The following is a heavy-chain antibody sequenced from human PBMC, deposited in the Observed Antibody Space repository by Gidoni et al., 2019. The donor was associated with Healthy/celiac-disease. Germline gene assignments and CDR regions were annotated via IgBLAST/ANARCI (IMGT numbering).Heavy chain of an antibody. CDR3: ASSLNYDSSGLMGY. Sequence: MGWISAYNGNTNYAQKLQGRVTMTTDTSTSTAYMELRSLRSDDTAVYYCASSLNYDSSGLMGYWGQGTLVTVSS. D-gene: IGHD3-22*01. J-gene: IGHJ4*02. V-gene: IGHV1-18*01. CDR2: ISAYNGNT.